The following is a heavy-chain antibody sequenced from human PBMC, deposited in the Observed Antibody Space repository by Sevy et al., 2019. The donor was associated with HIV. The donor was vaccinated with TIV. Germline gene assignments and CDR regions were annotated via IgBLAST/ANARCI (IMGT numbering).Heavy chain of an antibody. CDR2: NNPNSGGT. J-gene: IGHJ5*02. CDR1: GYTFTGYY. V-gene: IGHV1-2*06. Sequence: ASVKVSCKASGYTFTGYYMHWVRQAPGQGLEWMGRNNPNSGGTNYAQKFQGRVTMTRETSISTAYMELSRLRSDDTAVYYCARVLRYFDWQNWFDPWGQGTLVTVSS. D-gene: IGHD3-9*01. CDR3: ARVLRYFDWQNWFDP.